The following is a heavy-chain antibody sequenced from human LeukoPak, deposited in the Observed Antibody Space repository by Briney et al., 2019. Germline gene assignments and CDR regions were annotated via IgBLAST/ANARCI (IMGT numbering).Heavy chain of an antibody. CDR3: AKPNPGYSSGWYGGYGMDV. V-gene: IGHV3-23*01. D-gene: IGHD6-19*01. CDR2: ISGSGGST. J-gene: IGHJ6*02. Sequence: GGSLRLSCAASGFTFSSYAMSWVRQAPGKGLEWVSAISGSGGSTYYADSVEGRFTISRDNSKNTLYLQMNSLRAEDTAVYYCAKPNPGYSSGWYGGYGMDVWGQGTTVTVSS. CDR1: GFTFSSYA.